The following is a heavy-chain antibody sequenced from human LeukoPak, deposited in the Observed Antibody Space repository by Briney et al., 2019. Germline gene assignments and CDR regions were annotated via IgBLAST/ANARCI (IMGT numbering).Heavy chain of an antibody. J-gene: IGHJ4*02. CDR1: GYTFTSYY. Sequence: ASVKVSCKASGYTFTSYYMHWVRQAPGQGLEWMGIINPSGGSTSYAQKFQGRVTMTRDMSTSTVYMELSSLRSEDTAVYYCARVGPMGHGYSSSWGDYWGQGTLVTVSS. CDR3: ARVGPMGHGYSSSWGDY. D-gene: IGHD6-13*01. CDR2: INPSGGST. V-gene: IGHV1-46*01.